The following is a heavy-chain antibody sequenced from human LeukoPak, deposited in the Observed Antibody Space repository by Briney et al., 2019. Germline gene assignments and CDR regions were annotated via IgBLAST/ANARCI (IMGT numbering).Heavy chain of an antibody. V-gene: IGHV3-7*01. J-gene: IGHJ4*02. D-gene: IGHD2/OR15-2a*01. CDR3: ASSPGSFDY. Sequence: GVPLRLPCAPSGFTFRRYWMSWVRQAPGRGLEGVDNITLGGREKHYVDFVKGRFNISRDNAKNSLYPQMNLLSADDEAVYYSASSPGSFDYWGQGTLVTVSS. CDR1: GFTFRRYW. CDR2: ITLGGREK.